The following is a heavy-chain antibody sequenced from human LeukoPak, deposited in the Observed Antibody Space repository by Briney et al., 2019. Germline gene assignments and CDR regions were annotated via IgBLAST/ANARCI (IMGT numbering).Heavy chain of an antibody. J-gene: IGHJ6*02. CDR3: AKVSGRIQIWPQPFGDGMDV. Sequence: GALRLSCAASRFTFSRYVMSWVRQAPGKGLECVSAISGTGDKTYYADSVKGRFTISRDNSKNTLYLQMTSLRAEDTAVYYCAKVSGRIQIWPQPFGDGMDVWGQGTTVTVSS. V-gene: IGHV3-23*01. D-gene: IGHD5-18*01. CDR2: ISGTGDKT. CDR1: RFTFSRYV.